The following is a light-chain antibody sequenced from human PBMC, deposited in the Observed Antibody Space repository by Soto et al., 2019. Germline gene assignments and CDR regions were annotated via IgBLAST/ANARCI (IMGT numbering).Light chain of an antibody. J-gene: IGKJ4*01. V-gene: IGKV3-11*01. CDR3: QKRINWLPLT. CDR1: QSVSSY. CDR2: DAS. Sequence: EIVLTQSPATLSLSPGETATLSCRASQSVSSYLAWYQQKPGQAPRLLIYDASNRATGIPARFSGSGSGTDFTLTISSLEPEDWAVYYCQKRINWLPLTFGGGTKVDIK.